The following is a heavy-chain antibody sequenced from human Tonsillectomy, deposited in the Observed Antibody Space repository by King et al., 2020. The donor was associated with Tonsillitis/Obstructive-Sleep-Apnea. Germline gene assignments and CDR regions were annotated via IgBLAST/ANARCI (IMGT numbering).Heavy chain of an antibody. Sequence: VQLVESGGGLIQPGGSLRLFCAASGFTVKSNYMSWVRQAPGKGLEWVSVIDSGGDTYYADSMKGRFPISRDNSKNTLYLQMNSLRAEDTALYYCAREGFGGGPFDYWGQGTLVTVSS. CDR2: IDSGGDT. CDR3: AREGFGGGPFDY. V-gene: IGHV3-53*01. D-gene: IGHD3-16*01. CDR1: GFTVKSNY. J-gene: IGHJ4*02.